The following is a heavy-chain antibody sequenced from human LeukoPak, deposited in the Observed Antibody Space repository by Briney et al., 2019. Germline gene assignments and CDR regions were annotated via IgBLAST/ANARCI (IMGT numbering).Heavy chain of an antibody. V-gene: IGHV3-23*01. CDR3: AKGGGYSYGYEYYFDY. J-gene: IGHJ4*02. D-gene: IGHD5-18*01. CDR1: GFTFSSYA. Sequence: GGSLRLSCAASGFTFSSYAVSWVRQAPGKGLEWVSAISGSGGSTYYADSVKGRFTISRDNSKNTLYLQMNSLRAEDTAVYYCAKGGGYSYGYEYYFDYWGQGTLVTVSS. CDR2: ISGSGGST.